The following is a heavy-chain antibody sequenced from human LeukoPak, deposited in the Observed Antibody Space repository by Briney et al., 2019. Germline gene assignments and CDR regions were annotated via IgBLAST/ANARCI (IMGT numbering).Heavy chain of an antibody. J-gene: IGHJ4*02. CDR2: ISSSSSYT. CDR3: ARDVDREMANFDY. Sequence: KTGGSLRLSCAASGFTFSDYYMSWIRQAPAKGLEWVSYISSSSSYTNYADSVKGRFTISRDNAKNSLYLQMNSLRAEDTAVYYCARDVDREMANFDYWGQGTLVTVSS. D-gene: IGHD5-24*01. V-gene: IGHV3-11*06. CDR1: GFTFSDYY.